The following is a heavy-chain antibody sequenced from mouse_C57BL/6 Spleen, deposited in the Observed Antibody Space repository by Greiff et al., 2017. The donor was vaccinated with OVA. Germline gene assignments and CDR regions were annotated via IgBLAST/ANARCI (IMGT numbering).Heavy chain of an antibody. V-gene: IGHV1-53*01. D-gene: IGHD2-10*01. CDR2: INPSNGGT. J-gene: IGHJ1*03. CDR1: GYTFTSYW. Sequence: QVQLQQPGTELVKPGASVKLSCKASGYTFTSYWMHWVKQRPGQGLEWIGNINPSNGGTNYNEKFKSKATLTVDKSSSTAYMQLSSLTAEDSAVYYCAREGAYTWGYFDVWGTGTTVTVSS. CDR3: AREGAYTWGYFDV.